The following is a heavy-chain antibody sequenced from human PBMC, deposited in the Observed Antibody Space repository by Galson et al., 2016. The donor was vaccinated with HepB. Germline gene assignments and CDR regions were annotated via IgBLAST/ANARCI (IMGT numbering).Heavy chain of an antibody. CDR3: AKGRRYFDWLFDD. J-gene: IGHJ4*02. CDR1: GFTFDDYA. Sequence: SLRLSCAGSGFTFDDYAMHWVRQVPGKGLEWVSGISWNSGARVYVDSVKGRFTISRDNAKNSLFLQMNSLRTEDTALYYCAKGRRYFDWLFDDWGQGTLVIVSS. D-gene: IGHD3-9*01. V-gene: IGHV3-9*01. CDR2: ISWNSGAR.